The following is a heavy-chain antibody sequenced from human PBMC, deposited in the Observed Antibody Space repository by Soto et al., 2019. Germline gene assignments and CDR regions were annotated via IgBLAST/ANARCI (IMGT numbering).Heavy chain of an antibody. CDR3: ARGTYYDFWSGYYTGSGGYYYMDV. CDR1: GFTFSSYS. CDR2: IGSSSSTI. Sequence: EVQLVESGGGLVQPGGSLRLSCAASGFTFSSYSMNWVRQAPGKGLEWVSYIGSSSSTIYYADSVKGRFTISRDNAKNSLYLQMNSLRAEDTAVYYCARGTYYDFWSGYYTGSGGYYYMDVWGKGTTVTVSS. J-gene: IGHJ6*03. D-gene: IGHD3-3*01. V-gene: IGHV3-48*01.